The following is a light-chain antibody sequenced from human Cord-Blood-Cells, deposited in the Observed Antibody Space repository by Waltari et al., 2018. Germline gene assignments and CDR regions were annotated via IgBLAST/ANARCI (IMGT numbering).Light chain of an antibody. CDR1: SSDVGGYNF. Sequence: QSALTQPASVSGSPGQSITISCTGTSSDVGGYNFVSWYQPHPRKAPKLMIYDVSKRPSGVSNRFAGSKSGNTASLTISGLQAEDEADYYCSSYTSSSTLVFGGGTKLTVL. CDR3: SSYTSSSTLV. CDR2: DVS. V-gene: IGLV2-14*01. J-gene: IGLJ2*01.